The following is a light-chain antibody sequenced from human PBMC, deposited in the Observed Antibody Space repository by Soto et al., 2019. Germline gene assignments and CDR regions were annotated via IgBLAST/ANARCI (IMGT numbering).Light chain of an antibody. CDR3: SSYTSSSSVV. CDR1: SSDVGGYNY. CDR2: DVS. J-gene: IGLJ2*01. V-gene: IGLV2-14*01. Sequence: QSALTQPASVSGSPGLSITISCTGTSSDVGGYNYVSWYQQHPGKAPKLMIYDVSNRPSGVSNRFSGSKSGNTASLPISGLQAEDEADYYCSSYTSSSSVVFGGGTKLTVL.